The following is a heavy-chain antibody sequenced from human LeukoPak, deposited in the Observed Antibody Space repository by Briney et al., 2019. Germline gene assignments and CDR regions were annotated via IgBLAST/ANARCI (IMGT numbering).Heavy chain of an antibody. CDR2: INHSGRT. D-gene: IGHD2-15*01. Sequence: SETLSLTCAVPGGSFSGYYWTWIRQPPGKGLEWIGEINHSGRTNYNPSLKSRVIISVDTSKNQFSLKLSSVTAADTAVYYCARPLGYCSDSRCPQSWFDPWGQGTLVTVSS. V-gene: IGHV4-34*01. J-gene: IGHJ5*02. CDR1: GGSFSGYY. CDR3: ARPLGYCSDSRCPQSWFDP.